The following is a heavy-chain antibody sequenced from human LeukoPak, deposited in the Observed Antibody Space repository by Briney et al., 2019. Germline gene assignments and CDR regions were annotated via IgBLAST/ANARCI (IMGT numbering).Heavy chain of an antibody. D-gene: IGHD2-15*01. J-gene: IGHJ4*02. V-gene: IGHV4-39*07. CDR2: IYHSGST. CDR3: ARGEAATKYYFDY. Sequence: SETLSLTCTVSGGSISSSSYYWGWIRQPPGKGLEWIGEIYHSGSTNYNPSLKSRVTISVDKSKNQFSLKLSSVTAADTAVYYCARGEAATKYYFDYWGQGTLVTVSS. CDR1: GGSISSSSYY.